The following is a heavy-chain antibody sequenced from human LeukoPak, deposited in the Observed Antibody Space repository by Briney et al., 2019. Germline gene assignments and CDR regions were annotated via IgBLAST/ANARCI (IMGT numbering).Heavy chain of an antibody. Sequence: SGGGVVQPGTSLRLSCAASGFTFISYAIHWVRQAPGKGLEWVAVISFHGTDSFYADSVKGRFTISRDNSKNTLYLQMSSLRADDTAVYYCARPRAPVTRISSFDIWGQGTMVTVSS. J-gene: IGHJ3*02. CDR2: ISFHGTDS. D-gene: IGHD4-17*01. CDR3: ARPRAPVTRISSFDI. CDR1: GFTFISYA. V-gene: IGHV3-30*04.